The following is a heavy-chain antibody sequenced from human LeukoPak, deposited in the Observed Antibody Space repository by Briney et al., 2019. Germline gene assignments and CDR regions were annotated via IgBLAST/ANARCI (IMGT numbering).Heavy chain of an antibody. CDR3: ARDRGPVVAATAGVWFDP. CDR2: INPNSGGT. Sequence: ASVKVSCKASGYTFTGYYMHWVRQAPGQGLEWMGWINPNSGGTNYAQKFQGRVTMTRDTSISTAYMELSRLRSDDTAVYYCARDRGPVVAATAGVWFDPWGQGTLVTVSS. V-gene: IGHV1-2*02. J-gene: IGHJ5*02. CDR1: GYTFTGYY. D-gene: IGHD2-15*01.